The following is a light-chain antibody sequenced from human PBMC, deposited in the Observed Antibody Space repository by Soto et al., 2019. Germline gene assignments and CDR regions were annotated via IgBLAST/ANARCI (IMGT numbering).Light chain of an antibody. CDR2: EVS. V-gene: IGLV2-14*01. CDR3: SSYTSSTTRV. J-gene: IGLJ1*01. Sequence: QSVLTQPASVSGSPGQSIIISCTGTSSDVGTYNYVSWYQQHPGQAPKLMIFEVSNRPSGISNRFSGSKSGNTASLTISGLRAEDEADYYCSSYTSSTTRVFGTGTKVTVL. CDR1: SSDVGTYNY.